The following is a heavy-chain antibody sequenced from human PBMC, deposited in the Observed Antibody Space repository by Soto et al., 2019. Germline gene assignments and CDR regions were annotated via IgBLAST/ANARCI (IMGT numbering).Heavy chain of an antibody. Sequence: SETLSLTCAVYGVSFSGYYWSWIRQPPGKGLEWIGEINHSGSTNYNPSLKSRVSISVDTSKNQFSLKLSSVTAADTAVYYCASDNWNYDYYYGMDVWGQGTTVTVSS. CDR3: ASDNWNYDYYYGMDV. CDR2: INHSGST. CDR1: GVSFSGYY. J-gene: IGHJ6*02. D-gene: IGHD1-7*01. V-gene: IGHV4-34*01.